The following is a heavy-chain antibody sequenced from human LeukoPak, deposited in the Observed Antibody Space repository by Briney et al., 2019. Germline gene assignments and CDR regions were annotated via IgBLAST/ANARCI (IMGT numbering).Heavy chain of an antibody. V-gene: IGHV4-30-2*01. CDR3: AREGINWNYGDAFDI. CDR1: GGSISSGDYS. J-gene: IGHJ3*02. D-gene: IGHD1-7*01. CDR2: IYQSGST. Sequence: PSETLSLTCAVSGGSISSGDYSWSWTRQPPGKGLEWIGYIYQSGSTYYNPSLQSRVTISIDRSKNQFSLKLNSVTAADTAVYYCAREGINWNYGDAFDIWGQGTMVTVSS.